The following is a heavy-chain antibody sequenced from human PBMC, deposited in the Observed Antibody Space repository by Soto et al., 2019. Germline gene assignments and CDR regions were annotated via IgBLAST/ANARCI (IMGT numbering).Heavy chain of an antibody. Sequence: QVQLVPSGAEVKKPGSSVKVSCKVSGGTFSSYPINWVRQAPGQGLEWMGGIIPMFNTPKYAQKFQGRVTISAVDDTSTVYMELKSLRSDDTAVYYCARSRRVNSLYYYGMDVWGQGTTVTVSS. CDR2: IIPMFNTP. J-gene: IGHJ6*02. V-gene: IGHV1-69*01. CDR3: ARSRRVNSLYYYGMDV. CDR1: GGTFSSYP. D-gene: IGHD5-18*01.